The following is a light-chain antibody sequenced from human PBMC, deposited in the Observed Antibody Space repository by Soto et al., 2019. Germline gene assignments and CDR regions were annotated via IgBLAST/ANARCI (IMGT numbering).Light chain of an antibody. Sequence: QSALTQPASVSGSPGQSITISCTGTSSDVGGYNYVSWYQQHPGKAPKLMIYDVSNRPSGVSNRFSGSKSGNTASLTISGHQAEDEADYYCSSYTSSSTLGVFGGGTKVTVL. CDR2: DVS. J-gene: IGLJ2*01. CDR1: SSDVGGYNY. CDR3: SSYTSSSTLGV. V-gene: IGLV2-14*01.